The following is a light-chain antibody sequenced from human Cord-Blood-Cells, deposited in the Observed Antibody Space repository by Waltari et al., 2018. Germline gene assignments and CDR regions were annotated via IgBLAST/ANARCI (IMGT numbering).Light chain of an antibody. V-gene: IGKV1-39*01. J-gene: IGKJ4*01. CDR1: QISSSY. Sequence: IQMSQSPSSLSSSVGDRGTITCPASQISSSYLNLYQQKPGKAPKLLIYAASSLQSGVPSRFSGSGSGTDFTLTISSLQPEDFATYYCQQSYSTPLTFGGGTKVEIK. CDR3: QQSYSTPLT. CDR2: AAS.